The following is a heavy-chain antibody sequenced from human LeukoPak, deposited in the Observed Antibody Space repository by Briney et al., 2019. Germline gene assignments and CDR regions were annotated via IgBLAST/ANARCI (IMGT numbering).Heavy chain of an antibody. J-gene: IGHJ4*02. CDR2: TYYRSKWYN. CDR3: ARSISGLGD. Sequence: RTLSLTCALSLDSASSNSASSDCTRQSPSRGIEWLGRTYYRSKWYNDYAVSVKGRITISADTSKNQFSLQLNSVTPEDTAVYYCARSISGLGDWGQGTLVTVSS. V-gene: IGHV6-1*01. D-gene: IGHD3-16*01. CDR1: LDSASSNSAS.